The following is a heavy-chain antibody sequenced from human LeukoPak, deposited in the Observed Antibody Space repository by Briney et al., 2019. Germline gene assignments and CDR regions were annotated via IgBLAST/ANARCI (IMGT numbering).Heavy chain of an antibody. CDR1: GFTVSSNY. V-gene: IGHV4-59*02. CDR2: IYYSGST. D-gene: IGHD3-22*01. CDR3: ARDQYYYDRSGYSVGAFDI. Sequence: NAGGSLRLSCAASGFTVSSNYMSWVRQAPGKGLEWIGYIYYSGSTNYNPSLKSRVTISVDTSKNQFSLKLSSVTAADTAVYYCARDQYYYDRSGYSVGAFDIWGQGTMVTVSS. J-gene: IGHJ3*02.